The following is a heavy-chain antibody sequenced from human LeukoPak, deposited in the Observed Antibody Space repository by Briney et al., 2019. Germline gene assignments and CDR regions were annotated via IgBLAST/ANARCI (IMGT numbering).Heavy chain of an antibody. CDR1: GGSISSYY. CDR3: ARDGIPAARKGYYYYYGMDV. CDR2: IYSSGST. J-gene: IGHJ6*02. Sequence: PSETLSLTCTVSGGSISSYYWSWIRQPAGKGLEWIGRIYSSGSTNHNPPLKSRVTMSVDTSKNQFSLKVSSVTAADTAVYYCARDGIPAARKGYYYYYGMDVWGQGTTVTVSS. D-gene: IGHD6-13*01. V-gene: IGHV4-4*07.